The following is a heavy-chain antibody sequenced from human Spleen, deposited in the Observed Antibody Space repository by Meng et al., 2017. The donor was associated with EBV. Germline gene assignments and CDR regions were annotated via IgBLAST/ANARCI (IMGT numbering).Heavy chain of an antibody. V-gene: IGHV4-4*02. CDR3: ARTPLYNWGA. J-gene: IGHJ1*01. Sequence: QVHLQEPAPGLVKPSGTLSPTCTVSGGSITNPNWWTWVRQSPGKGLEWIGEIYHSGFRTYNPSLESRVTISVDKSKNQFSLNVNSVTATDTAVYYCARTPLYNWGAWGQGTLVTVSS. CDR1: GGSITNPNW. CDR2: IYHSGFR. D-gene: IGHD7-27*01.